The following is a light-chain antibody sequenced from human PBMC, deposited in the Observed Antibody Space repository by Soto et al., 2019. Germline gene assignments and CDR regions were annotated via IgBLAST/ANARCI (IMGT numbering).Light chain of an antibody. CDR2: GNS. CDR3: QSYDSSLSVV. Sequence: QAVGTQPPSVSGAPGQRVTISCTGSISNIGAGYDVHWYQQLPGTAPKLLIYGNSNRPSGVPDRFSGSKSGTSASLAITGLQAEDEADYYCQSYDSSLSVVFGGGTQLTVL. V-gene: IGLV1-40*01. CDR1: ISNIGAGYD. J-gene: IGLJ2*01.